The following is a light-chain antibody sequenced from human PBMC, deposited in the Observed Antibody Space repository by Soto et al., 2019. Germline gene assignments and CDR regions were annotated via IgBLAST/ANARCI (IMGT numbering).Light chain of an antibody. V-gene: IGLV2-14*01. J-gene: IGLJ2*01. CDR3: CSYGGISLVI. CDR1: SSDIGGYNY. CDR2: AVS. Sequence: QSVLTQPASVSGSPGQSITISCTGTSSDIGGYNYVSWYQQYPGKAPRLLIYAVSNRPSGVSDRFSGSKSGNTASLTSSGLQAEDEAHYYCCSYGGISLVIFGEGTKLTVL.